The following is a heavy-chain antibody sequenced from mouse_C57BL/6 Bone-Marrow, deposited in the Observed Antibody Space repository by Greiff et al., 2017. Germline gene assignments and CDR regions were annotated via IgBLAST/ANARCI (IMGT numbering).Heavy chain of an antibody. CDR3: TTAAFYGSSPSYFDN. J-gene: IGHJ2*01. Sequence: VQLQQSGAELVRPGASVKLSCTASGFNIKDYYMHWVKQRPEQGLEWIGRIDPEDGDTEYAPKFPGKATMTADTSSNTAYLQLSSLTSEDTAVHYCTTAAFYGSSPSYFDNWGQGTTLTVSS. D-gene: IGHD1-1*01. CDR2: IDPEDGDT. V-gene: IGHV14-1*01. CDR1: GFNIKDYY.